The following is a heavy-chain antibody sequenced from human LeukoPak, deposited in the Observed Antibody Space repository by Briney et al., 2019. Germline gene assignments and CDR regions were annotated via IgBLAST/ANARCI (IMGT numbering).Heavy chain of an antibody. D-gene: IGHD4-17*01. J-gene: IGHJ4*02. CDR1: GVTLSNYA. Sequence: GGSLRLSCTASGVTLSNYAMHWVRRPPGRGLEWVAVISFDGTNKYYGDSVEGRFSVSRDNSKNTPYLQMDSLRPDDTAIYYCATDYGDYEPIDYWGQGTLVTVSS. CDR3: ATDYGDYEPIDY. CDR2: ISFDGTNK. V-gene: IGHV3-30*04.